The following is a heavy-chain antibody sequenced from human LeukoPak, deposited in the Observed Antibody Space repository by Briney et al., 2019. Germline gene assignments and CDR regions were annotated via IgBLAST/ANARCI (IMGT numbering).Heavy chain of an antibody. Sequence: ASVKVSCKASGYTFTSYDINWVRQATGQGLVWMGWMNPNSGNAGYAQKFQGRVTMTKNTSISTAYMELSSLRSEDTAVYYCARTNLPGIAPDDYWGQGTLVTVSS. J-gene: IGHJ4*02. D-gene: IGHD6-13*01. CDR1: GYTFTSYD. V-gene: IGHV1-8*01. CDR3: ARTNLPGIAPDDY. CDR2: MNPNSGNA.